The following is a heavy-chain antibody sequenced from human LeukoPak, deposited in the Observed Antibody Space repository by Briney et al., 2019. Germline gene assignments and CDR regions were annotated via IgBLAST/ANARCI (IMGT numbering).Heavy chain of an antibody. CDR3: ARLSGSSYGKYYFDY. CDR1: GFTFTSYA. J-gene: IGHJ4*02. Sequence: GGPLRLSCAASGFTFTSYAMEWVRQAPGKGLEWLSSLTSSSNYIYYADSVKGRFTISRDNAKSSLYLQMNSLRAEDTAIYYCARLSGSSYGKYYFDYWGQGTLVTVSS. D-gene: IGHD1-26*01. CDR2: LTSSSNYI. V-gene: IGHV3-21*01.